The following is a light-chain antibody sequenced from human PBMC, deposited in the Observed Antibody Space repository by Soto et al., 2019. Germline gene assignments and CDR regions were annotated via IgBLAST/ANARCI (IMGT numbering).Light chain of an antibody. Sequence: EIVLTQSPGTLSLSPGERATLSCRASQSVGSNYLAWYQQTPGQAPRLLIHGASTRATGIPDRFSGSGSVTDFTLTLSTLESEDYAVYCCHQYASSPLTFGQGTRLEIK. V-gene: IGKV3-20*01. CDR2: GAS. J-gene: IGKJ5*01. CDR1: QSVGSNY. CDR3: HQYASSPLT.